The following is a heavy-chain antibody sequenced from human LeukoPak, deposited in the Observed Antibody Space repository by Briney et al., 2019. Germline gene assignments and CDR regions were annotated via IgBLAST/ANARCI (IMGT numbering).Heavy chain of an antibody. Sequence: SETLSLTCTVSGGSISHYYWSWIRQPPGKGPEWIGYIYYTGTTNYNPSLKSRATISVDTSKNQFSLKLNSVTAADTAVYYCAREDPQTKVPEGMDVWGQGTTVTVSS. J-gene: IGHJ6*02. V-gene: IGHV4-59*01. CDR3: AREDPQTKVPEGMDV. CDR1: GGSISHYY. CDR2: IYYTGTT. D-gene: IGHD4/OR15-4a*01.